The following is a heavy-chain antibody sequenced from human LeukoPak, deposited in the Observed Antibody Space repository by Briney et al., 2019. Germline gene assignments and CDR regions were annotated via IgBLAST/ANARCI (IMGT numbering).Heavy chain of an antibody. CDR3: ARDGEGVLGFDY. D-gene: IGHD2-8*02. V-gene: IGHV3-30-3*01. Sequence: GGSLRLSCGASGFTFSSYAMSWVRQAPGKGLEGVAVISYDGSNLDYADSVKGRFTISRDNSKNTLYLQMSSLRAEDTAVYYCARDGEGVLGFDYWGQGTLVTASS. CDR1: GFTFSSYA. CDR2: ISYDGSNL. J-gene: IGHJ4*02.